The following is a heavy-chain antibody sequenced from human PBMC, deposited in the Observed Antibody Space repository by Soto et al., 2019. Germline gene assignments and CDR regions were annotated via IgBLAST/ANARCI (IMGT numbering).Heavy chain of an antibody. Sequence: PGGSLRLSCAASEFTFSSYAMSWVRQAPGKGLEWVSAISGSGGSTYYADSVKGRFTISRDNSQNTLYLQMNSLRAEDTAVYYCAKDRKSGSGWYWDYWGQGTLVT. CDR1: EFTFSSYA. J-gene: IGHJ4*02. CDR2: ISGSGGST. D-gene: IGHD6-19*01. V-gene: IGHV3-23*01. CDR3: AKDRKSGSGWYWDY.